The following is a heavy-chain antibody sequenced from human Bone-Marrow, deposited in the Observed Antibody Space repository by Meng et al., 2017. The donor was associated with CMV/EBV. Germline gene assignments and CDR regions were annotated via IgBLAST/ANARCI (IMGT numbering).Heavy chain of an antibody. CDR2: INHSGST. Sequence: SETLSLTCAVYGGSFSGYYWSWIRQPPGKGLEWIGEINHSGSTNYNPSLKSRVTISVDTSKNQFSLKLSSVTAADTAVYYCASRLVGATSRVFDYWGQGNLVTVSS. CDR3: ASRLVGATSRVFDY. J-gene: IGHJ4*02. CDR1: GGSFSGYY. V-gene: IGHV4-34*01. D-gene: IGHD1-26*01.